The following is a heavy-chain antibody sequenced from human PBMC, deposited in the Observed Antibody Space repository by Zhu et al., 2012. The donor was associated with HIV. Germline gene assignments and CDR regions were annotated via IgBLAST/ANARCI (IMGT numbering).Heavy chain of an antibody. CDR3: ARDGPGDDAFDV. CDR1: GGSISSNW. Sequence: QVQLQESGPGLVKPSGTLSLTCAVSGGSISSNWWSWVRQSPGKGLEWIGEVHHSGSTNSNPSLKNRVTISLDKSKSQFSLNLNSVTAEDTAVYYCARDGPGDDAFDVWGQGTMVTGLF. CDR2: VHHSGST. J-gene: IGHJ3*01. V-gene: IGHV4-4*02.